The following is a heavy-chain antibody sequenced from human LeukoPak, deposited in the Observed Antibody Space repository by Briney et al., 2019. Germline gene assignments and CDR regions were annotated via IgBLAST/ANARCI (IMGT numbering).Heavy chain of an antibody. CDR3: AKTSITMVRGVIPNDY. J-gene: IGHJ4*02. CDR1: GFTFSSYA. Sequence: GGSLRLSCAASGFTFSSYAMSWVRQAPGKGLEWVSAISGSGGSTYYADSVKGRFTISRDNSKNTLYLQMNSLRAEDTAVYYCAKTSITMVRGVIPNDYWGQGTLVTVSS. CDR2: ISGSGGST. D-gene: IGHD3-10*01. V-gene: IGHV3-23*01.